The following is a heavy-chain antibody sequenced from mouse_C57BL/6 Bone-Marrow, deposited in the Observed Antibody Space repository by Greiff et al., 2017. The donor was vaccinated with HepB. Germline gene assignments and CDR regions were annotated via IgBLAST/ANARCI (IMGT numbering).Heavy chain of an antibody. D-gene: IGHD6-1*01. J-gene: IGHJ1*03. V-gene: IGHV1-82*01. Sequence: VQLQESGPELVKPGASVKISCKASGYAFSSSWMNWVKQRPGKGLEWIGRIYPGDGDTNYNGKFKGKATLTADKSSSTAYMQLSSLTSEDSAVYFCARWGVPLYFDVWGTGTTVTVSS. CDR1: GYAFSSSW. CDR2: IYPGDGDT. CDR3: ARWGVPLYFDV.